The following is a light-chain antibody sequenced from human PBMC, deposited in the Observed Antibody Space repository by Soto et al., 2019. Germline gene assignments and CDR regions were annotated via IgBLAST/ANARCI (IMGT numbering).Light chain of an antibody. CDR3: QQYNNWGT. J-gene: IGKJ1*01. CDR1: QSVSSN. V-gene: IGKV3-15*01. Sequence: EIVMTQSPATLSVSPGERATLSCRASQSVSSNLAWYQQKPGQAPRLLIYGASTRATGIPARFSGSGSGTEFTLTISSLQSEDFAVYYCQQYNNWGTFGQGNKVAIK. CDR2: GAS.